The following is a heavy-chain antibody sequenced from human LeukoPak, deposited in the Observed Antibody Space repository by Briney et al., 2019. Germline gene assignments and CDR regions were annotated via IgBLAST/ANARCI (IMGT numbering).Heavy chain of an antibody. CDR2: ITYDGDNR. CDR3: AKVKGYYYDGSGYYADY. Sequence: GGSLRLSCAASGFTFSSYGMLWVRQAPGKGLEWVAVITYDGDNRHYADSVKGRFTISRDNSKNTLYLQMNSLRAEDTAVYYCAKVKGYYYDGSGYYADYWGQGTLVTVSS. V-gene: IGHV3-30*18. D-gene: IGHD3-22*01. CDR1: GFTFSSYG. J-gene: IGHJ4*02.